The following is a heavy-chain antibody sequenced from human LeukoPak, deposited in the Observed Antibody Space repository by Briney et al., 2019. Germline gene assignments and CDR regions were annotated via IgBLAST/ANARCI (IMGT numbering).Heavy chain of an antibody. CDR2: IDSDGRST. CDR3: ARAGISVYSGSRLTY. V-gene: IGHV3-74*01. Sequence: PGGSLRLSCAASGFIFSSYWMHWVRQAPGKGLVWVACIDSDGRSTTYADSVKGRFTISRDNAKKTLYVQMNSLRAEDTAVYYCARAGISVYSGSRLTYWGQGALVTVSS. D-gene: IGHD5-12*01. J-gene: IGHJ4*02. CDR1: GFIFSSYW.